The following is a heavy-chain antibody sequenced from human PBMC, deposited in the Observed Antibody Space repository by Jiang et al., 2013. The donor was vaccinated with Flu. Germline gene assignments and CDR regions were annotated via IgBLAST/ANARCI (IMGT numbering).Heavy chain of an antibody. V-gene: IGHV5-51*01. CDR2: IYPGDSDT. J-gene: IGHJ4*02. CDR3: ARGGYTKTWLGYFDY. D-gene: IGHD5-12*01. Sequence: SLKISCQGSGYTFTSYWIAWVRQMPGKGLEWMGIIYPGDSDTRYSPSFQGQVTISADKSISTAYLQWSSLKASDTAMYYCARGGYTKTWLGYFDYWGQGTLVTVSS. CDR1: GYTFTSYW.